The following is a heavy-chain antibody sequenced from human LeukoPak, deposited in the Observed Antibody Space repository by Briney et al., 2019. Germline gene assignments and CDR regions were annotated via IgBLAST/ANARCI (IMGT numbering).Heavy chain of an antibody. CDR2: VIPIFGTA. CDR1: GYTLTELS. V-gene: IGHV1-69*13. J-gene: IGHJ6*03. Sequence: SVKVSRKVSGYTLTELSMHWVRQAPGQGLEWRGGVIPIFGTATYAQKCEGRVTITADESTSTAYMELSSLRSEGTAVYYCARCLSTVVRANYYSYYMDVWGKGTTVTISS. D-gene: IGHD4-23*01. CDR3: ARCLSTVVRANYYSYYMDV.